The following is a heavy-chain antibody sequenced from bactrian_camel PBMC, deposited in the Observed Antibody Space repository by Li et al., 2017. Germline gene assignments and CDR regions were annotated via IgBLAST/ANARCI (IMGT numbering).Heavy chain of an antibody. V-gene: IGHV3S53*01. Sequence: HVQLVESGGGSAQAGESLTLSCVASGHSPSMYCLGWMRQIPGKEREGVAALDVDGTTTYIDSVKGRFTISQDDVKNTLYLQMNNLQPEDTAMYYCAADKWGCTNCTGGFCYWGQGTQVTVS. CDR1: GHSPSMYC. CDR3: AADKWGCTNCTGGFCY. J-gene: IGHJ4*01. D-gene: IGHD7*01. CDR2: LDVDGTT.